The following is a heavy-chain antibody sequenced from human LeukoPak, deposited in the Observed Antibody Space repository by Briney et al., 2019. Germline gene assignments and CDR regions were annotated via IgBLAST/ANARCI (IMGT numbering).Heavy chain of an antibody. CDR1: GFTFSSYW. D-gene: IGHD3-3*01. CDR2: ISSSSSYI. Sequence: PGGSLRLSCAASGFTFSSYWMNWVRQAPGKGLEWVSSISSSSSYIYYADSVKGRFTISRDNAKNSLYLQMNSLRAEDTAVYYCARDRHYDFWSGYYSSYYYYGMDVWGQGTTVTVSS. J-gene: IGHJ6*02. CDR3: ARDRHYDFWSGYYSSYYYYGMDV. V-gene: IGHV3-21*01.